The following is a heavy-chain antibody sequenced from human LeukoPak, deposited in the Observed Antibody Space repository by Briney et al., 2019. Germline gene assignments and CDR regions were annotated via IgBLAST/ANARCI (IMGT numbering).Heavy chain of an antibody. D-gene: IGHD6-19*01. Sequence: GASVKVSCKASGYTFTGYCMHWVRQAPGQGLEWMGWINPNSGGTNYAQKFQGRVTMTRDTSISTAYMELSRLRSDDTAVYYCARNAVAGTIDWFDPWGQGTLVTVSS. CDR2: INPNSGGT. V-gene: IGHV1-2*02. J-gene: IGHJ5*02. CDR3: ARNAVAGTIDWFDP. CDR1: GYTFTGYC.